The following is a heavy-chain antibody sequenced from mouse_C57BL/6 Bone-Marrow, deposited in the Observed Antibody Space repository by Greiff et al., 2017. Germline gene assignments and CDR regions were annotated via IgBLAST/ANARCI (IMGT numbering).Heavy chain of an antibody. Sequence: VQLQQSGPELVKPGASVKISCKASGYSFTGYYMNWVKQSPEKSLQWIGEINPSTGGTTYNQKFKAKATVTVDKSNSTAYMQLKSLTSEDTAVYYCARGMICAMDYWGQGTSVTVSS. D-gene: IGHD2-3*01. J-gene: IGHJ4*01. V-gene: IGHV1-42*01. CDR3: ARGMICAMDY. CDR2: INPSTGGT. CDR1: GYSFTGYY.